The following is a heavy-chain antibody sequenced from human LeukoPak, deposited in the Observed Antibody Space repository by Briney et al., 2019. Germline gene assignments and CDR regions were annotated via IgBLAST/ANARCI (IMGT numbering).Heavy chain of an antibody. CDR1: GFTFTDYY. V-gene: IGHV3-11*04. CDR2: ISTSSTTI. CDR3: AINPHYYGMDV. J-gene: IGHJ6*02. Sequence: GGSLRLSCAASGFTFTDYYMSWIRQAPGKGLEWVSYISTSSTTIYYADSVKGRFTFSRDNAKNSLYLQMNSLRAEDTAVYYCAINPHYYGMDVWGQGTTVTVSS.